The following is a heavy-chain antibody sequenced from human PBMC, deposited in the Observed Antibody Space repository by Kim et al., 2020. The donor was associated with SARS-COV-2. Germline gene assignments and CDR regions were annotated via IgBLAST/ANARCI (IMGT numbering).Heavy chain of an antibody. CDR3: ATLKASYDNLTGYPPAYYYGLDV. D-gene: IGHD3-9*01. J-gene: IGHJ6*02. V-gene: IGHV4-59*08. CDR1: GGSIISYY. CDR2: VYYTGST. Sequence: SETLSLTCQISGGSIISYYWSWIRQAPGKGLEWIGYVYYTGSTTYNPSLKSRVTISIDTSKNQFSLKLNSVTAADTAVYYCATLKASYDNLTGYPPAYYYGLDVWGQGTTVTVPS.